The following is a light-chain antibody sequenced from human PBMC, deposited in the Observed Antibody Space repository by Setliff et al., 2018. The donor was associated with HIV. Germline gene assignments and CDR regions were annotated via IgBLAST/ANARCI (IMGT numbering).Light chain of an antibody. J-gene: IGLJ3*02. V-gene: IGLV2-23*02. CDR2: EVT. Sequence: QSALTQSASVSGSPGQSITISCTGTSSDVGSYNLVSWYQQHPGDGPKLMIYEVTKRPPGVSDRFSGSKSGNTASLTISGLQAEDEADYYCFSYAGSSIVVFGGGTKVTVL. CDR1: SSDVGSYNL. CDR3: FSYAGSSIVV.